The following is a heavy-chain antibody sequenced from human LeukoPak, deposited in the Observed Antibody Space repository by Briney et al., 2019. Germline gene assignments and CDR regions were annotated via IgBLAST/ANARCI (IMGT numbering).Heavy chain of an antibody. Sequence: GGSLRLSCAASGFTVSSNYMSWVRQAPGKGLEWVSVIYGGGSTYYADSVKGRFTISRDNSKNTLYLQMNSLRAEDTAVYYCARRGLEGYSSSWSFDYWGQGTLVTVSS. D-gene: IGHD6-13*01. CDR2: IYGGGST. CDR3: ARRGLEGYSSSWSFDY. V-gene: IGHV3-53*01. CDR1: GFTVSSNY. J-gene: IGHJ4*02.